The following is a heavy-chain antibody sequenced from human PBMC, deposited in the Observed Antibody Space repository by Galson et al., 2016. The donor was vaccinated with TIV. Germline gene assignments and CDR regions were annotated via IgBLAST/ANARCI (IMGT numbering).Heavy chain of an antibody. Sequence: SVKVSCKASGDTFTSYPFNWVRQAPGQGLEWMGGIIPLFGTANYAQKFQGRVTVTADESTSTVYLDLSSLRSEDTAVYYCAREYYYYAMDVWGQGTTVTVSS. V-gene: IGHV1-69*13. CDR3: AREYYYYAMDV. J-gene: IGHJ6*02. CDR1: GDTFTSYP. CDR2: IIPLFGTA.